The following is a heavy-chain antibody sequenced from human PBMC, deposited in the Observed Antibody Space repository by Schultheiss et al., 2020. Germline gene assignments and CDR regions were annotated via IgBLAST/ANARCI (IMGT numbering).Heavy chain of an antibody. V-gene: IGHV4-59*01. CDR2: IYYSGST. Sequence: SETLSLTCTVSGGSISSYYWSWIRQPPGKGLEWIGYIYYSGSTNYNPSLKSRVTISVDTSKNQFSLKLSSVTAADTAVYYCARVGRIAAAGPRGYYYGMDVWGQGTTVSVSS. CDR1: GGSISSYY. CDR3: ARVGRIAAAGPRGYYYGMDV. D-gene: IGHD6-13*01. J-gene: IGHJ6*02.